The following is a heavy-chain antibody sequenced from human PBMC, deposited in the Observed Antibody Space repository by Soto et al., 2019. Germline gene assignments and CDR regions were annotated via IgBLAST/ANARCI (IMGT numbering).Heavy chain of an antibody. CDR1: GFTFSSYA. CDR3: AKDRPSIELRFLEWLLSPHFDY. J-gene: IGHJ4*02. D-gene: IGHD3-3*01. Sequence: EVQLLESGGGLVQPGGSLRLSCAASGFTFSSYAMSWVRQAPGKGLEWVSAISGSGGSTYYADSVKGRFTISRDNSKNTLYLQMNSLRAEDTAVYYCAKDRPSIELRFLEWLLSPHFDYWGQGTLVTVSS. V-gene: IGHV3-23*01. CDR2: ISGSGGST.